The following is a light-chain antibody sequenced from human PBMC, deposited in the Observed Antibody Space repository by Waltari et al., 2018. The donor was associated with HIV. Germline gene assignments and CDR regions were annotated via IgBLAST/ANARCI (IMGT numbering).Light chain of an antibody. CDR1: TTDVGGYAL. V-gene: IGLV2-23*02. Sequence: QSALTQPASVSGSPGQSITISCTGTTTDVGGYALVSWYQQHPGKAPKLMIFAVSKRPSGVSDRFSGSKSGNTASLTISGLQAEDEADYYCCSYAGTTTLVFGEGTKVTVL. CDR2: AVS. CDR3: CSYAGTTTLV. J-gene: IGLJ3*02.